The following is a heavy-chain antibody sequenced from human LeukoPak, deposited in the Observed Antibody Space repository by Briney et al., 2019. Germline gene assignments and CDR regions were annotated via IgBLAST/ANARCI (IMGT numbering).Heavy chain of an antibody. Sequence: SETLSLTCTVSGCSISSSSYYWGWIRQPPGKGLEWIGSIYYSGSTYYNPSLKSRVTISVDTSKNQFSLKLSSVTAADTAVYYCARSVTNYDILTGYYNVLGFDYWGQGTLVTVSS. J-gene: IGHJ4*02. D-gene: IGHD3-9*01. CDR1: GCSISSSSYY. V-gene: IGHV4-39*01. CDR3: ARSVTNYDILTGYYNVLGFDY. CDR2: IYYSGST.